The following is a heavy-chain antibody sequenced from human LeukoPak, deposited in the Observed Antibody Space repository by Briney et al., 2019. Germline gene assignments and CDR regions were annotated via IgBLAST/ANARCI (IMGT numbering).Heavy chain of an antibody. D-gene: IGHD2-8*02. J-gene: IGHJ3*02. CDR3: ARTALGTVGAFDI. CDR1: GYTFTSYD. V-gene: IGHV1-8*01. Sequence: RASVKVSCKASGYTFTSYDINWVRQATGQGLEWMGWMNPNSGNTGYAQKFQGRVTMTRNTSISTAYMELSSLRSEDTAVYYCARTALGTVGAFDIWGQGTMVTVSS. CDR2: MNPNSGNT.